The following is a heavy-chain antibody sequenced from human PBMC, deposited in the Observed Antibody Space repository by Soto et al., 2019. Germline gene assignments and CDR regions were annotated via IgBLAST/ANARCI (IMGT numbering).Heavy chain of an antibody. Sequence: QVQLVQSGAEVKKPGSSVKVSCKASGGTFSSYAISWVRQAPGQGLEWMGGIIPIFGTANYAQKFQGRVTITADKSTSTAYMELSSLRSEDTAVYYCARASNLKILEWSNYYYYRMDVWGQGTTVTVSS. CDR1: GGTFSSYA. CDR3: ARASNLKILEWSNYYYYRMDV. CDR2: IIPIFGTA. D-gene: IGHD3-3*01. V-gene: IGHV1-69*06. J-gene: IGHJ6*02.